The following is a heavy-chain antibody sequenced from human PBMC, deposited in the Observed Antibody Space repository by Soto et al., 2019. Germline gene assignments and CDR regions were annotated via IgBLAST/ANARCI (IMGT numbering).Heavy chain of an antibody. D-gene: IGHD5-18*01. Sequence: PGGSLRLACAGAGLTFSTYTIHWVLQAPGKGLEWVALISYDGRTEYYGDSVKGRFTISRDNSNNTLYLQMNSLGAEHTAVYHRARDQRGYNYGPLDYWGQGTLVTVSS. CDR3: ARDQRGYNYGPLDY. V-gene: IGHV3-30*04. CDR1: GLTFSTYT. J-gene: IGHJ4*02. CDR2: ISYDGRTE.